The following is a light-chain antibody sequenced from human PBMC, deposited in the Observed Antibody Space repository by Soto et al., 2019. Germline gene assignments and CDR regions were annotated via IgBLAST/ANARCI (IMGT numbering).Light chain of an antibody. V-gene: IGKV3-20*01. Sequence: EIELTQSPGTLSLSPGERATLSCRASQTVSGSQLAWYQQRPGQPPRLLIFDASRRATGIPDRFSGSGSGTDFSLTISRLEPEDFAVYYCQHYGGSPWTFGQGTKVDIK. CDR3: QHYGGSPWT. J-gene: IGKJ1*01. CDR1: QTVSGSQ. CDR2: DAS.